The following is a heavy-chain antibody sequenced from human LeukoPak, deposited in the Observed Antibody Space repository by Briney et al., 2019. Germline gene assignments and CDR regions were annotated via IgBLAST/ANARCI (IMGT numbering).Heavy chain of an antibody. J-gene: IGHJ6*02. CDR1: GFSFSNYG. Sequence: GGSLRLSCAASGFSFSNYGMHWVRQAPGKGLEWVALIQSDGSKTYSADSVKGRFTISRGNPRNTLYLQMNRLRPEDTAVYYCAKRYCKSATCRSDMDAWGQGTTVTVSS. D-gene: IGHD2-15*01. CDR2: IQSDGSKT. V-gene: IGHV3-30*02. CDR3: AKRYCKSATCRSDMDA.